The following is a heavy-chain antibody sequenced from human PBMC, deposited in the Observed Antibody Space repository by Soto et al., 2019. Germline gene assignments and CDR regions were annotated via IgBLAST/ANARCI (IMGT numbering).Heavy chain of an antibody. CDR2: IIPIFGTA. J-gene: IGHJ4*02. CDR1: GGSFNRHT. Sequence: QVQLVQSXXXXRKPGSSVRVSCKASGGSFNRHTISWVRQAPGQGLEWMGGIIPIFGTANHAQKFQGRVTIIADESTSTVYMELSSLRSDDTAIYYCARGWGYDSTDYYYAYWGQGTLVIVSS. D-gene: IGHD3-22*01. CDR3: ARGWGYDSTDYYYAY. V-gene: IGHV1-69*01.